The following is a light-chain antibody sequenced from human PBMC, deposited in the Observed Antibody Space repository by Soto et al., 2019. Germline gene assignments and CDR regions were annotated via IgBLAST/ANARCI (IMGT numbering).Light chain of an antibody. V-gene: IGLV1-40*01. CDR2: SNI. CDR1: SSSIGAGFD. Sequence: QSVLTQPPSVSGAPGQRVTISCSGSSSSIGAGFDVHWYQQLPGTAPKLLIYSNINRPSGVPDRFSGSKSGTSASLAITGLQAEDESDYYCQSYDGSLSAVVFGGGTKLTVL. J-gene: IGLJ2*01. CDR3: QSYDGSLSAVV.